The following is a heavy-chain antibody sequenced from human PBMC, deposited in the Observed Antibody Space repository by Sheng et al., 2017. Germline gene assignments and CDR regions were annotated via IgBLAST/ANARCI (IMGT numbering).Heavy chain of an antibody. CDR3: ARGHYDFWSGYYESTYYFDY. CDR2: ISAYNGNT. D-gene: IGHD3-3*01. CDR1: GYTFTSYG. J-gene: IGHJ4*02. V-gene: IGHV1-18*01. Sequence: QVQLVQSGAEVKKPGASVKVSCKASGYTFTSYGISWVRQAPGQGLEWMGWISAYNGNTNYAQKLQGRVTMTTDTSTSTAYMELRSLRSDDTAVYYCARGHYDFWSGYYESTYYFDYWGQGTLVTVSS.